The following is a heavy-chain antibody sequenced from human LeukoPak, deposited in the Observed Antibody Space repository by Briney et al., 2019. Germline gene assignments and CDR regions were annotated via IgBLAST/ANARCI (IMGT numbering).Heavy chain of an antibody. V-gene: IGHV1-18*04. Sequence: GASVKVSCKASGYTFTGYYMHWVRQAPGQGLEWMGWISAYNGNTNYAQKLQGRVTMTTDTSTSTAYMELRSLRSDDTAVYYCARDQSRFDPWGQGTLVTVSS. CDR1: GYTFTGYY. CDR2: ISAYNGNT. J-gene: IGHJ5*02. CDR3: ARDQSRFDP.